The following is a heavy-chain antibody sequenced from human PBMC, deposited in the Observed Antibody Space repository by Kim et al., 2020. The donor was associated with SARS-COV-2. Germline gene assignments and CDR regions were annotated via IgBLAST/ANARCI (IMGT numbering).Heavy chain of an antibody. CDR2: IYPGDSDT. CDR3: ARQHYYDSSGYYSQSYYYYGMDV. V-gene: IGHV5-51*01. Sequence: GESLKISCKGSGYSFTSYWIGWVRQMPGKGLEWMGIIYPGDSDTRYSPSFQGQVTISADKSISTAYLQWSSLKASDTAMYYCARQHYYDSSGYYSQSYYYYGMDVWGQGTTVTVSS. D-gene: IGHD3-22*01. J-gene: IGHJ6*02. CDR1: GYSFTSYW.